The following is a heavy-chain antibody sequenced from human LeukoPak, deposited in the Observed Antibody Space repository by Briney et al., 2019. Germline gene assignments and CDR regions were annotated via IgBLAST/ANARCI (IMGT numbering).Heavy chain of an antibody. J-gene: IGHJ4*02. CDR3: ARGSSSWYGGHYFDY. CDR2: IGTAGDT. CDR1: GFTFSSYD. Sequence: GGSLRLSCAASGFTFSSYDMHWVRQATGKGPEWVSTIGTAGDTYYPGSVKGRFTISRENAKNSLYLQMNSLRAGDTAVYYCARGSSSWYGGHYFDYWGQGTLVTVSS. D-gene: IGHD6-13*01. V-gene: IGHV3-13*01.